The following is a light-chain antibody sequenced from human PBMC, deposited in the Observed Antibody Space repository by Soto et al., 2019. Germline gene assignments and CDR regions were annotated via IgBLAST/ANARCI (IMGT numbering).Light chain of an antibody. V-gene: IGKV1-5*01. CDR1: QSISSW. CDR3: QQYESLTLT. J-gene: IGKJ5*01. Sequence: DIQMTQAPSILSSSLLDRVTITCRASQSISSWLAWYQQKPGTAPKLLIYDASDLETGGPSRFSGSGSGTGFTFTISSMQPVDFATYYCQQYESLTLTFGQRTRPAIK. CDR2: DAS.